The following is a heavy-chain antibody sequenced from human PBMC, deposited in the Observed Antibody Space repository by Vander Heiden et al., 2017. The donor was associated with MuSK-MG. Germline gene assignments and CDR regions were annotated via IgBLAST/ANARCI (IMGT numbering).Heavy chain of an antibody. V-gene: IGHV4-4*07. CDR1: GASMNTYY. CDR3: VRGGPLVDS. Sequence: QVQLQESGPGLVKPSETLSLTCTVSGASMNTYYWRWIRQPAGEGLECIGCIYFSGATPYNPSLKSRVAMSVDTSKSQFSLKLSSMTAADTAVYYCVRGGPLVDSWGPGTLVTVSS. CDR2: IYFSGAT. D-gene: IGHD3-16*01. J-gene: IGHJ4*02.